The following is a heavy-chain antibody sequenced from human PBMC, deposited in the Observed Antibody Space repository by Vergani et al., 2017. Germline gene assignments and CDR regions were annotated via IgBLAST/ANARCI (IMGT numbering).Heavy chain of an antibody. CDR2: INHSGST. V-gene: IGHV4-34*01. D-gene: IGHD3-22*01. Sequence: QVQLQQWGAGLLKPSETLSLTCAVYGGSFSGYYWSWIRQPPGKGLEWIGEINHSGSTNYNPSLKSRVTISVDTSKNQFSLKLSSVTAADTAVYYCVRPSGYYYDSSGYDPFDYWGQGTLVTVSS. CDR1: GGSFSGYY. J-gene: IGHJ4*02. CDR3: VRPSGYYYDSSGYDPFDY.